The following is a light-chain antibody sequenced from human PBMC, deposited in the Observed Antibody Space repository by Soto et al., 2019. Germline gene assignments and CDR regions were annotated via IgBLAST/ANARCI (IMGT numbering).Light chain of an antibody. J-gene: IGLJ3*02. CDR3: SSYIPRITDWA. CDR1: SSDVGGYNL. V-gene: IGLV2-14*03. CDR2: EVT. Sequence: QSVLTQPASVSGSPGQSITISCTGTSSDVGGYNLVSWYQQHPGEAPKLMIYEVTNRPSGVSNRFSGSKSGNTASLTISGLQAEDEADYYCSSYIPRITDWALGGGTKVTVL.